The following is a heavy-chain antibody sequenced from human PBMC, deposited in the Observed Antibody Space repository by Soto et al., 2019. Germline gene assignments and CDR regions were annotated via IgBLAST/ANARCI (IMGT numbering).Heavy chain of an antibody. J-gene: IGHJ6*01. CDR3: ARTIQSHQLLYLDLALGLTYGVYV. Sequence: ASVKVSCKASGYTFTSYDINWVRQATGQGLEWMGWMNPNSGNTGYAQKFQGRVTMTRNTSISTAYMELSSLRSEDTAVYYCARTIQSHQLLYLDLALGLTYGVYVCVQGTTVTVSS. CDR1: GYTFTSYD. CDR2: MNPNSGNT. D-gene: IGHD3-9*01. V-gene: IGHV1-8*01.